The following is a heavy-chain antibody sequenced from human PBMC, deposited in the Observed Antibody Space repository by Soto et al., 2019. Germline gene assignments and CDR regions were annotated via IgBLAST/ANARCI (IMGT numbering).Heavy chain of an antibody. J-gene: IGHJ4*02. Sequence: PGGSLRLSCAASGFTFDDYTMHWVRQFPGKGLEWVSLISWDGTSTYYADSVRGRFTISRDNADNSLYLQMDSLRAEDTAVYFSARDMTGYYVIYDYWGQGTQVTVSS. V-gene: IGHV3-43*01. CDR3: ARDMTGYYVIYDY. CDR1: GFTFDDYT. D-gene: IGHD3-9*01. CDR2: ISWDGTST.